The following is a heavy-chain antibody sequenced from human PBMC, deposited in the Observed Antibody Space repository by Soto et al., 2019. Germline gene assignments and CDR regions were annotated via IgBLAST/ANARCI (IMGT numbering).Heavy chain of an antibody. CDR1: GVTFNNYW. Sequence: EVQLVESGGELVQPGGSLRLSVAASGVTFNNYWMHWGRQAPGKGLVWVSRINPDGSRTSYADSVKGRFSISRDNAKNTLYLQMDSLRAEDTAVYYCAKVATGSYNWFDPWGKGTLVTVSS. CDR2: INPDGSRT. CDR3: AKVATGSYNWFDP. J-gene: IGHJ5*02. V-gene: IGHV3-74*01. D-gene: IGHD1-1*01.